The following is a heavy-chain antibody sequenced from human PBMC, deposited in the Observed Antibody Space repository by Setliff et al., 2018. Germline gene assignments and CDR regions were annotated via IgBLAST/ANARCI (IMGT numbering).Heavy chain of an antibody. Sequence: NPSETLSLTCAASGGTFTYYYWTWIRQSPAKGLEWIGEITHTGTTGSTKYNPSLKSRVTMSIDTSKNQFSLMVTSVTAADTAVYYCARGRNVASRLLDSWGQGTLVTSPQ. V-gene: IGHV4-34*01. CDR1: GGTFTYYY. J-gene: IGHJ4*02. CDR3: ARGRNVASRLLDS. D-gene: IGHD6-6*01. CDR2: ITHTGTTGST.